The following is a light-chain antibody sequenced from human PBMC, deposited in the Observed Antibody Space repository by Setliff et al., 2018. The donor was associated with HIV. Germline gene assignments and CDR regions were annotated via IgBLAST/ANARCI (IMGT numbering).Light chain of an antibody. CDR3: CSYAGSYTFV. J-gene: IGLJ1*01. V-gene: IGLV1-44*01. Sequence: QSALTQPPSASGTPGQRVTISCSGSSSNIGSNTVNWYQQFPGTAPKLLMYINNQRPSGVPDRFSGSKSGTSASLAISGLQSEDEADYYCCSYAGSYTFVFGTGTKVTVL. CDR1: SSNIGSNT. CDR2: INN.